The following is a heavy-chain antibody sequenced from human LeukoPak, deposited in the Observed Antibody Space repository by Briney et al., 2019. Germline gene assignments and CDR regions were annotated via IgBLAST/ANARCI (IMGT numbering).Heavy chain of an antibody. CDR3: AELGITMIGGV. V-gene: IGHV3-48*04. CDR1: GFSFSSYG. Sequence: GGSPRLSCAASGFSFSSYGMSWVRQAPGKGLEWVSAISGSGSTIYYADSVKGRFTISRDNAKNSLYLQMNSLRAEDTAVYYCAELGITMIGGVWGKGTTVTISS. J-gene: IGHJ6*04. D-gene: IGHD3-10*02. CDR2: ISGSGSTI.